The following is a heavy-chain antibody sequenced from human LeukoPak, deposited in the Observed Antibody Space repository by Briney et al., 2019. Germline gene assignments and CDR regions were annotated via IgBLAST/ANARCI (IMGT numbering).Heavy chain of an antibody. CDR2: XXYSGST. Sequence: TVXXGSXXXXXWSWVXXPPGXXLXXXXXXXYSGSTNYNPSLKSRVTISVDTSKNQFSLKLSSVTAADTAVYYCARGLDYVWGSYRSGKSMDVWGQGTTVTVSS. V-gene: IGHV4-59*12. CDR1: XGSXXXXX. D-gene: IGHD3-16*02. CDR3: ARGLDYVWGSYRSGKSMDV. J-gene: IGHJ6*02.